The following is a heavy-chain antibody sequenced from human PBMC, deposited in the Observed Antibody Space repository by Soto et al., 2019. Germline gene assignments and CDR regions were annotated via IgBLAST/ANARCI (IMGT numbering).Heavy chain of an antibody. D-gene: IGHD3-10*01. V-gene: IGHV3-30*18. CDR2: ISYDGSNK. CDR1: GFTFSSYG. CDR3: AKDREELHSYFDY. J-gene: IGHJ4*02. Sequence: PRGSLRLSCAASGFTFSSYGMHWVRKAPGKGLEWVAVISYDGSNKYYADSVKGRFTISRDNSKNTLYLQMNSLRAEDTAVYYCAKDREELHSYFDYWGQGTLVTVSS.